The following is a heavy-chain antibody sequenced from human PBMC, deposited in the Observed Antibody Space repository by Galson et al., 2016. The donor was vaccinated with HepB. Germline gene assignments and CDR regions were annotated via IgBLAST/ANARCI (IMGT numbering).Heavy chain of an antibody. V-gene: IGHV5-51*01. J-gene: IGHJ5*02. CDR3: ARQWGLIVATGPFDP. CDR1: GFSFTNYW. D-gene: IGHD6-13*01. CDR2: IYPGDSDT. Sequence: QSGAEVKKPGESLTISCQGFGFSFTNYWIGWVRQMPGKGLEWMGIIYPGDSDTRYSPSFEGQVTISADKSTSTAYLQWSSLKASDTAIYYCARQWGLIVATGPFDPWGQGTLVTVSS.